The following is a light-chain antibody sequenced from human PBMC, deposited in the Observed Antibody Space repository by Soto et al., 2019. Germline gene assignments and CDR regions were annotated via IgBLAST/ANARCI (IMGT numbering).Light chain of an antibody. J-gene: IGLJ3*02. Sequence: QSVLTQPASVSGSPGQSIIISCTGTSSDVGGYNYVSWYQQRPGKAPKLMIYEVSNRPSGVSDRFSGSKSGNTASLTISGLQAEDEADYYCSSYTSSSTGVFGGGTKLTVL. CDR3: SSYTSSSTGV. V-gene: IGLV2-14*01. CDR1: SSDVGGYNY. CDR2: EVS.